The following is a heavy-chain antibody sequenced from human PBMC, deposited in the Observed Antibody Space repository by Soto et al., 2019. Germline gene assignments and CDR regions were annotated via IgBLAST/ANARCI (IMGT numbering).Heavy chain of an antibody. CDR1: GYTFTSYG. CDR2: ISAYNGNT. D-gene: IGHD3-3*01. J-gene: IGHJ4*02. Sequence: ASVKVSCKASGYTFTSYGISWVRQAPGQGLEWMGWISAYNGNTNYAQKLQGRVTMTTDTSTSTAYMELRSLRSDDTAVYYCARGRNTIFGVVIRENFDYWGQGTLVTVSS. V-gene: IGHV1-18*01. CDR3: ARGRNTIFGVVIRENFDY.